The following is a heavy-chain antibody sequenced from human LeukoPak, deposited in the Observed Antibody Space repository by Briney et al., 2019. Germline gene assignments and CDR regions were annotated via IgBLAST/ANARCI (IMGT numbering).Heavy chain of an antibody. CDR1: GGSISSGSYY. CDR3: ARVTIFGVVFDP. V-gene: IGHV4-61*02. CDR2: IYTSGST. Sequence: PSQTLSLTCIVSGGSISSGSYYWSWIRQPAGKGLEWIGRIYTSGSTNYNPSLKSRVTISVDTSQNQFSLKLTSVTAADTAVYYCARVTIFGVVFDPWGQGTLVTVSS. D-gene: IGHD3-3*01. J-gene: IGHJ5*02.